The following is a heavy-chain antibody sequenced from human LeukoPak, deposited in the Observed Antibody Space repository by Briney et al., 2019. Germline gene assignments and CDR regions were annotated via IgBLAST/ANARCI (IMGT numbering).Heavy chain of an antibody. D-gene: IGHD2-15*01. V-gene: IGHV1-8*01. CDR2: MNPNSGNT. CDR3: ARGEVAALLDAFDI. CDR1: GYTFTSYD. Sequence: GASVKVSCKASGYTFTSYDINWVRQATGQGLEWMGWMNPNSGNTGYAQKFQGRVTMTRNTSISTAYMELSSLRSEDTAVYYCARGEVAALLDAFDIWGQGTMVAVYS. J-gene: IGHJ3*02.